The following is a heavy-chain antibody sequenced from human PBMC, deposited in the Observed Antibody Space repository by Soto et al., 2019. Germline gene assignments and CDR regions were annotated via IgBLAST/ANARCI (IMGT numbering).Heavy chain of an antibody. CDR1: GFTFSSYW. V-gene: IGHV3-7*01. Sequence: GGSLRLSCAASGFTFSSYWMSWVRQAPWKGLEWVANIKQDGSEKYYVDSVKGRFTISRDNAKNSLYLQMNSLRAEDTAVYYCARYSSSWYQDGRENFDYWGQGTLVTVSS. CDR3: ARYSSSWYQDGRENFDY. D-gene: IGHD6-13*01. CDR2: IKQDGSEK. J-gene: IGHJ4*02.